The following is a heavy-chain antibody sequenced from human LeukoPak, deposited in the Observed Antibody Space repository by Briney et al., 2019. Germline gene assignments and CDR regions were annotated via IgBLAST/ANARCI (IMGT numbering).Heavy chain of an antibody. CDR2: IIPIFGTA. V-gene: IGHV1-69*06. Sequence: SVKVSCKASGGTFSSYAISWVRQAPGQGLEWMGGIIPIFGTANYAQKFQGRVTITADKSTSTAYMELSSLRSEDTAVYYCASSTVTAYYYYYYMDVWGKGTTVTVSS. D-gene: IGHD4-17*01. J-gene: IGHJ6*03. CDR1: GGTFSSYA. CDR3: ASSTVTAYYYYYYMDV.